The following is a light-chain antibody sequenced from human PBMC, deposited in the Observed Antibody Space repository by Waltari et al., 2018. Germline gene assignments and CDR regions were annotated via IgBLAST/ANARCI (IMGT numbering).Light chain of an antibody. J-gene: IGKJ1*01. Sequence: EIVLTPSPDTLSLSPGDRATLSCRASQTINNNVLAWFQQKPGQPPSRLIYGGSRRAPGIPDRFRGAGAATDFTLTIARLEPEDFAVYYCHQHGRSLPWLFGQGTKVEIK. CDR2: GGS. CDR1: QTINNNV. V-gene: IGKV3-20*01. CDR3: HQHGRSLPWL.